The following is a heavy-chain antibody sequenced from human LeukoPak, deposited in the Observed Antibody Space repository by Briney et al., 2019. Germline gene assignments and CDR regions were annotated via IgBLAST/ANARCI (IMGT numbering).Heavy chain of an antibody. D-gene: IGHD6-19*01. J-gene: IGHJ4*02. CDR2: IYSGGST. CDR1: GFMVSSNY. Sequence: PGGSLRLSCAVSGFMVSSNYMNWVRQAPGKGLEWVSIIYSGGSTYYADSVKGRFTISRHNSKNTLYLQMNSLRAEDTAVYYCASGLYSSAWSYFDYWGQGTLVTVSS. V-gene: IGHV3-53*04. CDR3: ASGLYSSAWSYFDY.